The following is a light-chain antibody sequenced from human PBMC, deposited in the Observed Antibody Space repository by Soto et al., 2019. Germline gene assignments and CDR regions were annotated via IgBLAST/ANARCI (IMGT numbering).Light chain of an antibody. CDR2: VNSDGSH. J-gene: IGLJ3*02. CDR3: QTWGTGIRV. Sequence: QSVLTQPPSASASLGASVKLTCTLSSGHSSYAIAWLQQQPEKGPRYLMKVNSDGSHNKGDGIPDRFSGSSSGAERYLTISSLQSEDEADYYCQTWGTGIRVFGGGTKLTVL. V-gene: IGLV4-69*01. CDR1: SGHSSYA.